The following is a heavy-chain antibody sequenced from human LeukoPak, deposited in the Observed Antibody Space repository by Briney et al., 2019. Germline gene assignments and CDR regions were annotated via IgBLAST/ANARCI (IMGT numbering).Heavy chain of an antibody. Sequence: GGSLRLSCAASGFTFSSYAMSWVRQAPGKGLEWVSAISGSGGSTYYADSVKGRFTISRDNSKNTLYLQMNSLRAEDTAVYYCAKDNGSGWYGEGFDPWGQGTLVTVSS. CDR3: AKDNGSGWYGEGFDP. J-gene: IGHJ5*02. CDR2: ISGSGGST. D-gene: IGHD6-19*01. CDR1: GFTFSSYA. V-gene: IGHV3-23*01.